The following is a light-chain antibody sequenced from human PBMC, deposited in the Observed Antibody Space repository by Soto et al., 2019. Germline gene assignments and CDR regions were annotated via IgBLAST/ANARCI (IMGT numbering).Light chain of an antibody. V-gene: IGKV3-20*01. Sequence: SVLTQSPATLSLSPGERATPSCRASPSDSSSHLAWYQQKPGQAPSLLIYGASSKATGIPDRFSGSGSGTDFTLTISRLEPEDFAVYYCQQRGNSPLLTFGGGTKVEIK. CDR2: GAS. CDR1: PSDSSSH. CDR3: QQRGNSPLLT. J-gene: IGKJ4*01.